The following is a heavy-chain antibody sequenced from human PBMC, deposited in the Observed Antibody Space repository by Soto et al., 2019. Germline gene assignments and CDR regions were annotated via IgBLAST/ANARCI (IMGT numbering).Heavy chain of an antibody. D-gene: IGHD2-15*01. CDR1: GFTFSNFG. CDR2: ISYDGRSE. Sequence: GGSLRLSCVASGFTFSNFGMHWVRQASGKGLEWVAGISYDGRSEYYVDSVRGRFTLSRDNSKNTLSLQMISLRPEDTGVYYCAKDLDVVMVLSATRGLDVWGQGTTVTVSS. CDR3: AKDLDVVMVLSATRGLDV. J-gene: IGHJ6*02. V-gene: IGHV3-30*18.